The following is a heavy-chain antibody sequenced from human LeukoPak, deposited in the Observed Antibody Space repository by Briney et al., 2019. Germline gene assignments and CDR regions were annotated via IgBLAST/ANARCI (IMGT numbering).Heavy chain of an antibody. V-gene: IGHV4-4*07. CDR2: IHPSENT. J-gene: IGHJ4*02. CDR3: ARDPTTVTTIFDS. CDR1: GGSISSYY. D-gene: IGHD4-17*01. Sequence: SETLSLTCSVSGGSISSYYGSWIRQSAGKGLEWIGRIHPSENTNYNPSLKSRVSMSGDTSKNQVSLKLRSVTAADTAVYYCARDPTTVTTIFDSWGQGTLVTVSS.